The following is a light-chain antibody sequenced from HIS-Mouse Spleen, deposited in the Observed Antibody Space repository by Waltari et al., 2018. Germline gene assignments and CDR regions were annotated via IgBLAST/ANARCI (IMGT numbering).Light chain of an antibody. Sequence: SYELTQPPSVSVSPGQTARITCSGDALPKKYAYWYQPKSGQAPVLVIYDDSKRPSGIPETFSGSSSGTMATLTIRGAQVEDEADYYCYSTDSSDNHRVFGGGTKLTVL. CDR2: DDS. CDR1: ALPKKY. CDR3: YSTDSSDNHRV. V-gene: IGLV3-10*01. J-gene: IGLJ2*01.